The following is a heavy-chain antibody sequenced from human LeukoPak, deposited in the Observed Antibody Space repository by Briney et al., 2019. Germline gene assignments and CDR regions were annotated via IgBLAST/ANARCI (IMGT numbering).Heavy chain of an antibody. CDR1: GFTLSSYA. Sequence: PGGSLRLSCAASGFTLSSYAMSWVRQAPGKGLEWVSAISDSGNTYHADSVKGRFTISRDSSKNTLFLQMNRLRPEHATVYYCAKAPVTTCRGAYCYPFDYWGQGTLVTVSS. D-gene: IGHD2-21*01. V-gene: IGHV3-23*01. CDR3: AKAPVTTCRGAYCYPFDY. J-gene: IGHJ4*02. CDR2: ISDSGNT.